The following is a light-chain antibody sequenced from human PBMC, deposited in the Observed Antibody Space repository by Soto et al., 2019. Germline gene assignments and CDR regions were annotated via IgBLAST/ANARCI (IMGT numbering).Light chain of an antibody. CDR3: QQYNSYPWT. CDR1: QSISGW. J-gene: IGKJ1*01. CDR2: DVS. V-gene: IGKV1-5*02. Sequence: DIQMTQSPSSLSASVGDIVTIICRASQSISGWLAWYQQKPGKAPKIMIYDVSSLESGVPSRFIGSGSGTEFTLAISSLQPDDFATYYCQQYNSYPWTLGQGTKVDIK.